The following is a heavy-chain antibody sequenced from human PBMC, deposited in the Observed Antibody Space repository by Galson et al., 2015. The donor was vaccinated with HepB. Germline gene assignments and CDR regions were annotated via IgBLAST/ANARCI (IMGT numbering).Heavy chain of an antibody. CDR3: ARELSDIVAAPAA. Sequence: SLRLSCAASGFTFSSYGMHWIRQAPGKGLEWVAVIWYDGSNKYYADSVKGRFTISRDNSKNTLYLQMNSLRAEDTAVYYCARELSDIVAAPAAWGQGTLVTVSS. J-gene: IGHJ4*02. CDR2: IWYDGSNK. CDR1: GFTFSSYG. V-gene: IGHV3-33*01. D-gene: IGHD5-12*01.